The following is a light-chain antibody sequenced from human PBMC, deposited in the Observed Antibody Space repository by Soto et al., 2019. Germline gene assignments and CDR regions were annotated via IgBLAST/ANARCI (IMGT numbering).Light chain of an antibody. CDR3: QQYGSSPRT. Sequence: EIVLTQSPGTLSLSPGEGATLSCRASQSVSTYLVWYQQKLGQAPRLLIYEASSRATGIPDRFSGSGSGTDFTLTISRVEPEDFAVYYCQQYGSSPRTFGRGTKVEI. V-gene: IGKV3-20*01. CDR2: EAS. J-gene: IGKJ1*01. CDR1: QSVSTY.